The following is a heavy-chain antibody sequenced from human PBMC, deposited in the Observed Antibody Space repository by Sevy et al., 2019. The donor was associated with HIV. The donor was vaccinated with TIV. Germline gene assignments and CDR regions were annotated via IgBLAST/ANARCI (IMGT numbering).Heavy chain of an antibody. V-gene: IGHV1-2*06. CDR3: ARGDQTYYYDSSGYWI. CDR1: GYTFTSYG. Sequence: ASVKVSCKASGYTFTSYGISWVRQAPGQGLEWMGRINPNSGGTNYAQKFQGRVTMTRDTSISTAYMELSRLRSDDTAVYYCARGDQTYYYDSSGYWIWGQGTMVTVSS. D-gene: IGHD3-22*01. CDR2: INPNSGGT. J-gene: IGHJ3*02.